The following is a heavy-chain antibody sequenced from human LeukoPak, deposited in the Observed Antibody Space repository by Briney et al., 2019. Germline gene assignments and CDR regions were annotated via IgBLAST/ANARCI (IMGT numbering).Heavy chain of an antibody. CDR1: GFTASYNY. CDR3: ARNDGTMVRGVPTAY. CDR2: IYNDSST. D-gene: IGHD3-10*01. V-gene: IGHV3-53*01. J-gene: IGHJ4*02. Sequence: PGGSLRLSCTASGFTASYNYLSWVRQAPGKGLEWVSAIYNDSSTHYADSVKGRFTISRDISKNTVYLQMNSLRAEDTAVYYCARNDGTMVRGVPTAYWGQGTLVTVSS.